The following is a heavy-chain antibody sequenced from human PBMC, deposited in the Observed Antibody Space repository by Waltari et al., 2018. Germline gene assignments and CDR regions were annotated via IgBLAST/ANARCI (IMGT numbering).Heavy chain of an antibody. Sequence: SFSGYYWSWIRQPPGKGLEWIGEINHSGSTNYNPSLKSRVTISVDTSKNQFSLKLSSVTAADTAVYYCARKRAAAGRGGIDYWGQGTLVTVSS. CDR2: INHSGST. D-gene: IGHD6-13*01. CDR1: SFSGYY. J-gene: IGHJ4*02. CDR3: ARKRAAAGRGGIDY. V-gene: IGHV4-34*01.